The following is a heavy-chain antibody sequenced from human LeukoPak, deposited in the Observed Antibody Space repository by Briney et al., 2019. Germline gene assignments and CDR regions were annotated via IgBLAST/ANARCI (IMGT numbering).Heavy chain of an antibody. Sequence: GGSLRLSCAASGFTFASYAMHWVRQAPGKGLVYVSLIYGDGGTTHYADSVKGRFSISRDNSKNSLYLQMNSLRTEDTAFYYCAQDWWGSYLSWGRGTLVTVSS. CDR3: AQDWWGSYLS. V-gene: IGHV3-43*02. CDR1: GFTFASYA. CDR2: IYGDGGTT. J-gene: IGHJ4*02. D-gene: IGHD1-26*01.